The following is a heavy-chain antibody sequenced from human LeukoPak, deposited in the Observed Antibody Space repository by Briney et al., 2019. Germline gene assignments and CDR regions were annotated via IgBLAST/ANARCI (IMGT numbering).Heavy chain of an antibody. CDR3: ARATRPITIFGVVGY. J-gene: IGHJ4*02. CDR2: ISSNGGST. CDR1: GFTFSSYA. D-gene: IGHD3-3*01. V-gene: IGHV3-64*01. Sequence: GGSLRLSCAASGFTFSSYAMHWVRQAPGKGLEYVSAISSNGGSTYYANSVKGRFTISRDNSKNTLYLQMGSLRAEDMAVYYCARATRPITIFGVVGYWGQGTLVTVSS.